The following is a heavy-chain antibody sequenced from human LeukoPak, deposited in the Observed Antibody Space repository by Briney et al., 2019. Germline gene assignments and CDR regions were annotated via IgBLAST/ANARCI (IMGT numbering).Heavy chain of an antibody. J-gene: IGHJ4*02. Sequence: SETLSLTCTVSGYSISSGYYWGWIRQPAGKGLEWIGRIYTSGSTNYNPSLKSRVTMSVDTSKNQFSLKLSSVTAADTAVYYCARDQPGYSYGYGHPFDYWGQGTLVTVSS. CDR2: IYTSGST. CDR1: GYSISSGYY. D-gene: IGHD5-18*01. V-gene: IGHV4-4*07. CDR3: ARDQPGYSYGYGHPFDY.